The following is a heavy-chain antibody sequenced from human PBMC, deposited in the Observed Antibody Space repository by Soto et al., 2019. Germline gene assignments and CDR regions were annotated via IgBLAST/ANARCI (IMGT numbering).Heavy chain of an antibody. CDR1: GYTFTGYY. Sequence: ASVKVSCKASGYTFTGYYMHWVRQAPGQGLEWMGWINPNSGGTNYAQKFQGRVTMTRDTSISTAYMELSRLRSDDTAVYYCARADSSGYSEFDYWGQGTLVTVSS. J-gene: IGHJ4*02. V-gene: IGHV1-2*02. D-gene: IGHD3-22*01. CDR2: INPNSGGT. CDR3: ARADSSGYSEFDY.